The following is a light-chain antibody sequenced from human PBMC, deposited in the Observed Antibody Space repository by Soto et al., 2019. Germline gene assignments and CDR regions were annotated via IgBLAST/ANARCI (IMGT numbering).Light chain of an antibody. CDR3: CSYAGTYTEV. V-gene: IGLV2-11*01. J-gene: IGLJ2*01. Sequence: QSALTQPRSVSGSPGQSVTISCTGTNSDVGDYNYVSWYQQHPGKAPKLMIYDVSKRPSGVPDRFSGSKSGNTASLTISGLQADDEADYYCCSYAGTYTEVFGGGTKLTVL. CDR2: DVS. CDR1: NSDVGDYNY.